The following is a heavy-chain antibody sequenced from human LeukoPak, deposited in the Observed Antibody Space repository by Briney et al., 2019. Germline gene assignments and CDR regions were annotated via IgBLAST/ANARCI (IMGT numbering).Heavy chain of an antibody. J-gene: IGHJ4*02. D-gene: IGHD3-10*01. V-gene: IGHV3-7*04. CDR2: IKQDGSEK. CDR3: AGASGGERY. Sequence: GGSLRLSCAASGFTFSSYWLTWVRQPPGKGLEWVANIKQDGSEKYYVDSVKGRFTISRDNDKNSLFLQMTSLRAEDTAVYYCAGASGGERYWGQGTLVTVSS. CDR1: GFTFSSYW.